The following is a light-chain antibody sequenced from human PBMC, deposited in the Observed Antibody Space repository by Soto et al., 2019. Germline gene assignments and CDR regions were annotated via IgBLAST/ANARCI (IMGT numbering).Light chain of an antibody. CDR2: WAS. J-gene: IGKJ2*02. CDR3: QQYYSSPCT. CDR1: QSVLQSADNKNR. Sequence: DIVMTQSPDSLAVSLGERATIKCKSSQSVLQSADNKNRLTWYQQKPGQPPRLLLYWASFRESGVPDRFSGSGSGTDFTLPLSSLHAEDGAVYYCQQYYSSPCTFVQGTKLQI. V-gene: IGKV4-1*01.